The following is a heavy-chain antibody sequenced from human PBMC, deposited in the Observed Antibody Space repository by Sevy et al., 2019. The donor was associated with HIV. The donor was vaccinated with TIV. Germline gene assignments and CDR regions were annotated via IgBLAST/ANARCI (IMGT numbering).Heavy chain of an antibody. J-gene: IGHJ4*02. CDR1: GYTFTGYY. Sequence: ASVKVSCKASGYTFTGYYMHWVRQAPGQGLEWMGRINPNSGGKNYAQKFQGRVTMTRDTSISTAYMELSRLRSDDTAVYYCARGYYIWGSYRKSDYWGQGTLVTVSS. CDR2: INPNSGGK. CDR3: ARGYYIWGSYRKSDY. V-gene: IGHV1-2*06. D-gene: IGHD3-16*02.